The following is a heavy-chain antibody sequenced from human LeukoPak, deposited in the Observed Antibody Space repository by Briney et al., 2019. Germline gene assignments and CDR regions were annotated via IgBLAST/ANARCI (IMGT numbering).Heavy chain of an antibody. CDR2: ISGSGGST. Sequence: PGGSLRLSCAASGFTFSSYAMSWVRQAPGKGLEWASAISGSGGSTYYADSVKGRFTISRDNSKNTLYLQMNSLRAEDTAVYYCYPLWSGYPLPLYYYGMDVWGQGTTVTVSS. D-gene: IGHD3-3*01. J-gene: IGHJ6*02. V-gene: IGHV3-23*01. CDR1: GFTFSSYA. CDR3: YPLWSGYPLPLYYYGMDV.